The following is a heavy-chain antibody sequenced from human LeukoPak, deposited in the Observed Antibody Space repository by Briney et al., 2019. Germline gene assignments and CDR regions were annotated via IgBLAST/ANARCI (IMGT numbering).Heavy chain of an antibody. CDR1: GFTVSSNY. V-gene: IGHV3-53*01. CDR2: IYSGGST. Sequence: PGGSLTLSCAASGFTVSSNYMSCARHAPGGGLEWVSVIYSGGSTYYADSVKARFTISRDNSKNTLYLQMNSLRAEDTAVYYCARDDGTIDYWGQGTLVTVSS. CDR3: ARDDGTIDY. J-gene: IGHJ4*02. D-gene: IGHD1/OR15-1a*01.